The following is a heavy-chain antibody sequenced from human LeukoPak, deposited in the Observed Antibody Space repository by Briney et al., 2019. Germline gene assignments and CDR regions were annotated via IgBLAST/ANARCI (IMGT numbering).Heavy chain of an antibody. D-gene: IGHD6-13*01. CDR3: AKDSSSWSFDI. Sequence: GGSLRLSCAASGFTFSSYAMHWVRQAPGKGLEWVAVISYDGSNKYYADSVKGRFTISRDNSKNTLYLQMNSLRAEDMAVYYCAKDSSSWSFDIWGQGTMVTVSS. V-gene: IGHV3-30-3*01. CDR1: GFTFSSYA. J-gene: IGHJ3*02. CDR2: ISYDGSNK.